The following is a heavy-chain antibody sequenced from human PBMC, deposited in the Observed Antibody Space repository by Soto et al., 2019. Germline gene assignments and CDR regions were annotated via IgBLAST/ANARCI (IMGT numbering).Heavy chain of an antibody. CDR2: ISYDGSNK. CDR3: ARTYSYGHAVFDY. D-gene: IGHD5-18*01. J-gene: IGHJ4*02. Sequence: PGGSLRLSCAASGFTFSSYAMHWVRQAPGKGLEWVAVISYDGSNKYYADSVKGRFTISRDNSKNTLYLQMNSLRAEDTAVYYCARTYSYGHAVFDYWGQGTLVTVSS. V-gene: IGHV3-30-3*01. CDR1: GFTFSSYA.